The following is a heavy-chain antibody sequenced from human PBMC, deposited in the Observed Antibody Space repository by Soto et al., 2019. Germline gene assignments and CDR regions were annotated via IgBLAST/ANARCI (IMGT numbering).Heavy chain of an antibody. CDR2: IIPIFGTA. Sequence: SVKVSCKVSGYTLTELSMHWVRQAPGQGLEWMGGIIPIFGTANYAQKFQGRVTITADESTSTAYMELSSLRSEDTAVYYCARENGGNHFDYWGQGTLVTVSS. CDR1: GYTLTELS. V-gene: IGHV1-69*13. CDR3: ARENGGNHFDY. D-gene: IGHD2-15*01. J-gene: IGHJ4*02.